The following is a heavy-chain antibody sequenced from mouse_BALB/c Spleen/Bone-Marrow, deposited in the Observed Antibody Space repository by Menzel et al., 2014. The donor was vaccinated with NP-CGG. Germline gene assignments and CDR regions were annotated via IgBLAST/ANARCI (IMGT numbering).Heavy chain of an antibody. CDR1: GFSLPSYG. D-gene: IGHD5-1-1*01. V-gene: IGHV2-9*02. J-gene: IGHJ3*01. Sequence: QVQLQQSGPGLVAPSQSLSITCTVSGFSLPSYGVLWVRQPPGKGLEWLGVIWAGGSTNYNSALMSRLSISKDNSKSQVVLKMNSLQTDDTAMYYCASLYLFAYWGQGTLVTVSA. CDR2: IWAGGST. CDR3: ASLYLFAY.